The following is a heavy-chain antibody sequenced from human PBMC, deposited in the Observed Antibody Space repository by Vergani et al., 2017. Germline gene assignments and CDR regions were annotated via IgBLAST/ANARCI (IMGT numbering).Heavy chain of an antibody. CDR2: INHSGST. D-gene: IGHD6-13*01. Sequence: QVQLQQWGAGLLKPSETLSLTCAVYGGSFSGYYWSWIRQPPGKGLEWIGEINHSGSTNYNPSLTSRVHISVDTSKTQFSLKLSSVPAADTAVYYCARALAAGPDFDYWGQGTLVTVSS. J-gene: IGHJ4*02. CDR3: ARALAAGPDFDY. V-gene: IGHV4-34*01. CDR1: GGSFSGYY.